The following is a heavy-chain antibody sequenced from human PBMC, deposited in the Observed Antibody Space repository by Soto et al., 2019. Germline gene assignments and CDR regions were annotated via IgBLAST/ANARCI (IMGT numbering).Heavy chain of an antibody. D-gene: IGHD2-2*01. Sequence: PSETLSLTCSVSGGSISRYYWSWIRQPPGKGLEWIGYAYYSGDTGYNPSLQSRVTMAVDTSKNQVSLKLTSVTAADTAVYYCARDRSTYRGGGTGEVKENWFDPWGQGALVTVSS. CDR3: ARDRSTYRGGGTGEVKENWFDP. J-gene: IGHJ5*02. V-gene: IGHV4-59*01. CDR2: AYYSGDT. CDR1: GGSISRYY.